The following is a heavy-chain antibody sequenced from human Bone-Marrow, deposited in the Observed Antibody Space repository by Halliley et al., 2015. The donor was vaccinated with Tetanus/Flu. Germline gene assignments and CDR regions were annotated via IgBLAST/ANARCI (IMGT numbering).Heavy chain of an antibody. V-gene: IGHV4-31*02. CDR2: IYYSGPT. Sequence: YIYYSGPTYYNPSLKSRVTISLDTSKDQFSLKLTSVTAADTAAYYCASNEDYYDGSGSSFDYWGQGTLVTVSS. J-gene: IGHJ4*02. D-gene: IGHD3-22*01. CDR3: ASNEDYYDGSGSSFDY.